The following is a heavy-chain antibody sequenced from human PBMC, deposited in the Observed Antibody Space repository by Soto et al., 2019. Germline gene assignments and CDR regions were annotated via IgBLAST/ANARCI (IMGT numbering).Heavy chain of an antibody. CDR2: MNPNSGNT. J-gene: IGHJ6*02. Sequence: ASVKVSCKASGYTFTSSDINWVRQATGQGLERMGWMNPNSGNTGYAQKFQGRVTMTRNTSISTAYMKLSSLRSEDTAVYYCARKGRVYCNTNCYYYGMDVRGQATT. CDR3: ARKGRVYCNTNCYYYGMDV. CDR1: GYTFTSSD. D-gene: IGHD2-15*01. V-gene: IGHV1-8*01.